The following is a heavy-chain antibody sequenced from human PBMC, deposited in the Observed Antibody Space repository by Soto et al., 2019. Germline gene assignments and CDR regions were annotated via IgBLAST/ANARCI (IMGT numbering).Heavy chain of an antibody. D-gene: IGHD3-22*01. CDR2: ISYDGSNK. J-gene: IGHJ4*02. CDR3: ARANPGSSGDEWLGYFDY. V-gene: IGHV3-30-3*01. Sequence: LRLSCAASGFTFSSYAMHWVRQAPGKVLEWVAVISYDGSNKYYADSVKGRFTISRDNSKNTLYLQMNSLRAEDTAVYYCARANPGSSGDEWLGYFDYWGQGTLVTVSS. CDR1: GFTFSSYA.